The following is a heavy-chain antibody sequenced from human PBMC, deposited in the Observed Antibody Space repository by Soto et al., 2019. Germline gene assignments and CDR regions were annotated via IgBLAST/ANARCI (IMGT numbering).Heavy chain of an antibody. J-gene: IGHJ4*02. CDR1: GGSISSGGYY. CDR3: ARDVLPTSGYDGHFDY. Sequence: SETLSLTCTVSGGSISSGGYYWSWIRQHPGKGLEWIGYIYYSGSTYYNPSLKSRVTISVDTSKNQFSLKLSSVTAADTAVYYCARDVLPTSGYDGHFDYWGQGTLVTVSS. V-gene: IGHV4-31*03. D-gene: IGHD5-12*01. CDR2: IYYSGST.